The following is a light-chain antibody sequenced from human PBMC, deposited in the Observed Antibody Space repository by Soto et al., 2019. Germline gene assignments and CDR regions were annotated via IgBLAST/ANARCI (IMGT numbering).Light chain of an antibody. CDR2: GAF. J-gene: IGKJ1*01. CDR1: ESVSTSY. V-gene: IGKV3-20*01. CDR3: QQYSSSLSWT. Sequence: EIVLTQSPGTLSLSPGERATLSCRASESVSTSYLAWYQQKPGQAPRLLIYGAFSRATGIPDRFSGSGTGTDFTLTISRLEPEDFAVYYCQQYSSSLSWTFGQGTKVEI.